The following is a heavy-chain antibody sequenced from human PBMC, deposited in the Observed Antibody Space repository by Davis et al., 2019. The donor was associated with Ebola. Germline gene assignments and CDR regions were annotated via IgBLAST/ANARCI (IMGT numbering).Heavy chain of an antibody. CDR3: ARYVDTAMVFDY. D-gene: IGHD5-18*01. Sequence: MPSETLSLTFPLFPFSFTHYFWSWIRQPPGKGLEWIGEIFHSGSTNYNPSLKSRVTISVDTSKNQFSLKLSSVTAADTAVYYCARYVDTAMVFDYWGQGTLVTVSS. J-gene: IGHJ4*02. CDR2: IFHSGST. V-gene: IGHV4-34*12. CDR1: PFSFTHYF.